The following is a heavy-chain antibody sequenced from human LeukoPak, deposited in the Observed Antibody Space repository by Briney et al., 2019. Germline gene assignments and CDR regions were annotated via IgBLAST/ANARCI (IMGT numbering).Heavy chain of an antibody. V-gene: IGHV4-59*12. CDR3: ARGRKAAAFDY. CDR2: IYYSGST. CDR1: GGSISSYY. D-gene: IGHD6-13*01. J-gene: IGHJ4*02. Sequence: SETLSLTCTVSGGSISSYYWSWIRQPPGKGLEWIWYIYYSGSTNYNPSLKSRVTISVDTSKNQFSLKLSSVTAADTAVYYCARGRKAAAFDYWGQGTLVTVSS.